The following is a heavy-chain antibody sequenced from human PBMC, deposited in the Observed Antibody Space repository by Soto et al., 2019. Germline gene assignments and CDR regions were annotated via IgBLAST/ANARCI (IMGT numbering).Heavy chain of an antibody. D-gene: IGHD2-2*01. CDR1: GGTFSSYT. CDR2: IIPILGIA. J-gene: IGHJ6*02. V-gene: IGHV1-69*02. CDR3: AKLGYCSSTSCYEVYYYYGMDV. Sequence: ASVKVSCKASGGTFSSYTISWVRQTPGQGLEWMGRIIPILGIANYAQKFQGRVTITADKSTSTAYMELSSLRSEDTAVYYCAKLGYCSSTSCYEVYYYYGMDVWGQGTTVTVSS.